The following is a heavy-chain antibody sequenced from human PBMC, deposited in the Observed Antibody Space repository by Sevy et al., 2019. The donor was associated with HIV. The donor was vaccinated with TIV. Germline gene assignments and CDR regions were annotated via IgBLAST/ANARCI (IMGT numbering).Heavy chain of an antibody. CDR1: GFTFSSYA. Sequence: GGSLRLSCAASGFTFSSYAMHWVRQAPGKGLEWVAVISYDGSNKYYADSVKGRFTISRDNSKNTLYLQVKSLRTEDTAVYYCARDQHDYAGNLRTCWFDPWGQGTLVIVSS. V-gene: IGHV3-30-3*01. CDR2: ISYDGSNK. J-gene: IGHJ5*02. D-gene: IGHD4-17*01. CDR3: ARDQHDYAGNLRTCWFDP.